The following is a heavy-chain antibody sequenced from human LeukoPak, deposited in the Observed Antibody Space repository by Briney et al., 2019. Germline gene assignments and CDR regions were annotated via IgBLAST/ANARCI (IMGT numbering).Heavy chain of an antibody. J-gene: IGHJ4*02. CDR1: GFTLSSYE. V-gene: IGHV3-48*03. CDR2: ISSSASTT. Sequence: GGSLRLSCAASGFTLSSYEMNWVRQAPGKGLEWVSYISSSASTTHYADSVMGRFTISRDNAKNSLYLQMNSLRAEDTAVYYCAREDIRLDYFDYWGQGTLVTVSS. D-gene: IGHD6-19*01. CDR3: AREDIRLDYFDY.